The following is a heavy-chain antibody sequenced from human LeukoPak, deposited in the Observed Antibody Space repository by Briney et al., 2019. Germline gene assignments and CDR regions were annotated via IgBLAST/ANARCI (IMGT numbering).Heavy chain of an antibody. V-gene: IGHV3-21*01. J-gene: IGHJ4*02. CDR1: GFTFSSYS. D-gene: IGHD1-26*01. CDR2: ISSSSSYI. CDR3: ARGLWELLGYFDY. Sequence: GGSLRLSCAASGFTFSSYSMNWVRQAPGKGLEWVSSISSSSSYIYYADSVKGRFTISRDNAKNSLYLQMNSLRAEDTAVYYCARGLWELLGYFDYWGQGTLVTVSS.